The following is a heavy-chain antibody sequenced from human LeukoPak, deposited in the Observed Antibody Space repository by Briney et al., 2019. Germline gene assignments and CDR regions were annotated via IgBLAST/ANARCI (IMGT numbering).Heavy chain of an antibody. CDR1: GFTFSSYG. CDR3: AKDLRGYSYGYDAFDI. J-gene: IGHJ3*02. CDR2: IRYDGSNK. Sequence: GGSLRLSCAASGFTFSSYGMHWVRQAPGKGLEWVAFIRYDGSNKYYADSVKGRFTISRDNSKNTLYPQMNSLRAEDTAVYYCAKDLRGYSYGYDAFDIWGQGTMVTVSS. V-gene: IGHV3-30*02. D-gene: IGHD5-18*01.